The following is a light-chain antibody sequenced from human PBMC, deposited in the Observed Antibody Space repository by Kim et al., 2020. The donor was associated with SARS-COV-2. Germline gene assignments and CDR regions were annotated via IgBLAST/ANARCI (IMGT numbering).Light chain of an antibody. CDR2: LEGSGSY. J-gene: IGLJ3*02. Sequence: QPVLTQSSSASASLGPSVKLTCTLSSGHSSYIIAWHQQQPGKAPRYLMKLEGSGSYNKGSGVPDRFSGSSSGADRYLTISNLQSEDEADYYCETWDSNTRVFGGGTQLTVL. CDR3: ETWDSNTRV. V-gene: IGLV4-60*03. CDR1: SGHSSYI.